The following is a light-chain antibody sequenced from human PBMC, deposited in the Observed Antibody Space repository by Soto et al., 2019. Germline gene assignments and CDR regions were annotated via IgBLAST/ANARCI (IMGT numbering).Light chain of an antibody. CDR2: AAS. V-gene: IGKV3-20*01. CDR3: QQYSTSPIT. CDR1: QSSSSY. J-gene: IGKJ5*01. Sequence: ETVLTQSPGTLSLSPGERATPSCRASQSSSSYLTWYQQRPGQAPRLLIYAASRRATGIPDRFSGSGSGTDFTLTISRLEPEDFAVYYCQQYSTSPITFGQGTRLEIK.